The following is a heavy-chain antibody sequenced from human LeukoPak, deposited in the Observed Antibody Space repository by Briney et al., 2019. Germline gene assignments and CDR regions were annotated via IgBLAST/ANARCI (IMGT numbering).Heavy chain of an antibody. CDR1: GISVSNNY. CDR3: VRDNSGWYYFDN. Sequence: GGSLRLSCAASGISVSNNYMSWVRQAPGKGLEWVSVIHSGGGTYYADSVKGRFIISGENSKNTVYLQMNSLRAEDTAVYYCVRDNSGWYYFDNWGQGTLVTVSS. D-gene: IGHD6-19*01. J-gene: IGHJ4*02. CDR2: IHSGGGT. V-gene: IGHV3-53*01.